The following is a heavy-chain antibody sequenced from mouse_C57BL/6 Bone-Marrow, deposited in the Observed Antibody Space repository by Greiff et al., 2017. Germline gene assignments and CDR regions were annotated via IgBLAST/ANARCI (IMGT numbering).Heavy chain of an antibody. CDR1: GYTFTSYD. CDR2: IYPRDGST. CDR3: ARLEFDGSSGDWYFDV. Sequence: VQVVESGPELVKPGASVKLSCKASGYTFTSYDINWVKQRPGQGLEWIGWIYPRDGSTKYNEKFKGKATLTVDTSSSTAYMELHSLTSEDSAVYFGARLEFDGSSGDWYFDVWGTGTTGTVSS. J-gene: IGHJ1*03. V-gene: IGHV1-85*01. D-gene: IGHD1-1*01.